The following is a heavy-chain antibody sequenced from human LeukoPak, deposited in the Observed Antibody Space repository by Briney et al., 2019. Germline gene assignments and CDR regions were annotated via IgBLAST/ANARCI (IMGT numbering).Heavy chain of an antibody. V-gene: IGHV3-15*07. CDR2: IKSKTDGGTT. D-gene: IGHD3-22*01. J-gene: IGHJ4*02. Sequence: GGSLRLSCAASGFSFSNAWMNWVRQAPGKGLEWVGRIKSKTDGGTTDYAAPVKGRFTISRDDSKNTLYLQMNSLKTEDTAVYYCSTTYYYDSSEGYWGQGTLVTVSS. CDR1: GFSFSNAW. CDR3: STTYYYDSSEGY.